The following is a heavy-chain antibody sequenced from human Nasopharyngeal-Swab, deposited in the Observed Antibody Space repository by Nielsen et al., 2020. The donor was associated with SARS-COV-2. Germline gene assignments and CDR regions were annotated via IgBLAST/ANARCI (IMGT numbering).Heavy chain of an antibody. Sequence: WIRQPPGKGLEWVSSISSSSSYIYYADSVKGQFTISRDNAKNSLYLQMNSLRAEDTAVYYCARCRDIVVVPAARPYYYYGMDVWGQGTTVTVSS. V-gene: IGHV3-21*01. J-gene: IGHJ6*02. CDR2: ISSSSSYI. CDR3: ARCRDIVVVPAARPYYYYGMDV. D-gene: IGHD2-2*01.